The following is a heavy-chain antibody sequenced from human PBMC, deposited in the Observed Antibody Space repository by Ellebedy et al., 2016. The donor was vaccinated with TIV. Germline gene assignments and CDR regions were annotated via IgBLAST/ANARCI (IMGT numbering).Heavy chain of an antibody. CDR1: GFTFSNHE. D-gene: IGHD3-22*01. CDR2: ISSSGSTT. CDR3: ARGEEYYDSSGYYHALYDY. V-gene: IGHV3-48*03. J-gene: IGHJ4*02. Sequence: PGGSLRLSCAASGFTFSNHELNWVRQAPGKGLEWVSYISSSGSTTYYTDSVKGRFSISRDNAKNSLYLQMNSLRAEDTAVYYCARGEEYYDSSGYYHALYDYWGQGTLVTVSS.